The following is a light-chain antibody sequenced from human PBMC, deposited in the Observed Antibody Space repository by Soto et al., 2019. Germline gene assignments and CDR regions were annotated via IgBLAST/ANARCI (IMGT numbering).Light chain of an antibody. CDR2: DAS. J-gene: IGKJ5*01. V-gene: IGKV1-5*01. CDR1: QSISSW. CDR3: QQYNSYSSIT. Sequence: DIQMTQSPSTLSASVGDRVTITCRASQSISSWLAWYQQKPGKAPKLLIYDASSLESGVPSRFSGSGSGTEFTLSISRRQPDDFATYYCQQYNSYSSITFGQGTRLEIK.